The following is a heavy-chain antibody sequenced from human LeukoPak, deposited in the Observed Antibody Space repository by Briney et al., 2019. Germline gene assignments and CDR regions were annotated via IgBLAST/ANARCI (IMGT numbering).Heavy chain of an antibody. D-gene: IGHD5-18*01. CDR2: ISYTGNT. CDR1: GGSISNYY. CDR3: ASGRGYVDTALVMDY. Sequence: SETLSLTCTVSGGSISNYYWSWIRQPPGKGLEWIGYISYTGNTNYNPSLKSRVTLSVDTSKNQFSLRLTSVTAADTPVYFCASGRGYVDTALVMDYWGQGTLDTVSS. V-gene: IGHV4-59*01. J-gene: IGHJ4*02.